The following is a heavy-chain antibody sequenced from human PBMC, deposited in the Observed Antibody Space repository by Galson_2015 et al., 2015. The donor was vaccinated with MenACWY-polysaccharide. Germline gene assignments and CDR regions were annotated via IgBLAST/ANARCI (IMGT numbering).Heavy chain of an antibody. Sequence: SLRLSCAVSGFTFSTYAMNWVRQAPGKGLEWISYISPSTSHIYYTDSVQGRFTISRDDAKNSLYLQMISLRDEDTAVYYCARDGMDYRRTSRTTRSNWFDPWGRGTLVTVSS. V-gene: IGHV3-48*02. CDR2: ISPSTSHI. CDR3: ARDGMDYRRTSRTTRSNWFDP. CDR1: GFTFSTYA. J-gene: IGHJ5*02. D-gene: IGHD6-6*01.